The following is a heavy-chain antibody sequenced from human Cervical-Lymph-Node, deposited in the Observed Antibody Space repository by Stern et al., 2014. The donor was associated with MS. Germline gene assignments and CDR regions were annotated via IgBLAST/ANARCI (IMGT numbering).Heavy chain of an antibody. CDR2: VYSDGST. CDR1: GGSMSSKY. CDR3: ARVTGRGTRQNWFDS. Sequence: QVQLQESDPGLVKPSETVSLTCTVSGGSMSSKYWNWIRQPPGKGLEWIGYVYSDGSTNYNPSLKSRVILSLDTSTNQFSLSLTSVTAADTAVYYCARVTGRGTRQNWFDSWGQGTLVTVSS. J-gene: IGHJ5*01. D-gene: IGHD1-26*01. V-gene: IGHV4-59*01.